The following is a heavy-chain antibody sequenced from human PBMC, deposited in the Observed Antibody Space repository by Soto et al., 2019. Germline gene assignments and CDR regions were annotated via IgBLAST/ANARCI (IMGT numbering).Heavy chain of an antibody. V-gene: IGHV3-23*05. D-gene: IGHD2-15*01. J-gene: IGHJ4*02. CDR1: GFHLSNYA. Sequence: PGGSLRLSRAVSGFHLSNYAMTWARQSQRQRREWLASDNTGDYVSFYAGFVEGRISISRDKHKNMLVLELTSLTVDHTGVHYSASWREGYYYLSYWDQLARVTVAS. CDR2: DNTGDYVS. CDR3: ASWREGYYYLSY.